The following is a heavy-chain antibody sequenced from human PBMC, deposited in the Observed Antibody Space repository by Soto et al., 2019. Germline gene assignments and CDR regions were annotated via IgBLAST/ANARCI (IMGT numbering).Heavy chain of an antibody. D-gene: IGHD3-10*01. Sequence: SETLSLTCTVSGVSISSSTYYWGWIRQPPGKGLEWIGAIYYSGTTFYNPSLRSRVTLSLDTSNNQFSLELSSVTAADTAVYFCGSGTIDYWGPGTLVTVSS. CDR3: GSGTIDY. CDR2: IYYSGTT. V-gene: IGHV4-39*01. CDR1: GVSISSSTYY. J-gene: IGHJ4*02.